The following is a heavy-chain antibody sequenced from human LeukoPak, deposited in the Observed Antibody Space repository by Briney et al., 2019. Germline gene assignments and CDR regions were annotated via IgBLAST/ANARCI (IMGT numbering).Heavy chain of an antibody. CDR2: IGGGGVST. V-gene: IGHV3-23*01. D-gene: IGHD5-12*01. CDR3: AKPVRGYQWYFDL. Sequence: GGSLRLSCAASGFPFYNYAMSWVRQAPGMGLEWVSSIGGGGVSTYYADSVTGRFTLSRDNSKNTLYLRMNSLRAEDTAIYYCAKPVRGYQWYFDLWGRGTLVTVSS. J-gene: IGHJ2*01. CDR1: GFPFYNYA.